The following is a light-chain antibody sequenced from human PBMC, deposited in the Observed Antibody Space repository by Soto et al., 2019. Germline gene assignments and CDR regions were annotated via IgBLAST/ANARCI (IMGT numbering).Light chain of an antibody. J-gene: IGKJ2*01. CDR3: QQADSFPHT. CDR1: QDISNY. CDR2: DAS. V-gene: IGKV1-33*01. Sequence: DIQMTQSPSSLSASVGDRVTITCQASQDISNYLNWYQQKPGKAPKLLIYDASNLETGVPSRFSGSGSGTEFTLTISSLQPEDFATYFCQQADSFPHTFGQGTKLEIK.